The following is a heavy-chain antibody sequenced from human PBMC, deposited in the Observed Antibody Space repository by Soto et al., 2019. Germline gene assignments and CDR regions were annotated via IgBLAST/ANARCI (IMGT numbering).Heavy chain of an antibody. CDR1: GFLVNSAY. V-gene: IGHV3-53*01. D-gene: IGHD5-18*01. Sequence: EVQLVESGGGLIPPGGSLRLSCAASGFLVNSAYMTWVRQAPGKGLEWLSMINSDGSTLYAESVKGRFTISRDNSKNRLGLQMNGRRAEDTAMYYCARSGYSFAWGYWGQGTLVIVTS. J-gene: IGHJ4*02. CDR3: ARSGYSFAWGY. CDR2: INSDGST.